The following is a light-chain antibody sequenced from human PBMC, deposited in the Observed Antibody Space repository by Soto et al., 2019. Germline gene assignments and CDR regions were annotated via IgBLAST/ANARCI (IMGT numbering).Light chain of an antibody. CDR2: DVS. CDR3: SSYTSATTYV. CDR1: SSYVGAYNY. V-gene: IGLV2-14*01. Sequence: QSALTQPASVSGSPGQSITISCTGTSSYVGAYNYDSWYQQYLGEAPKVIIYDVSHRPAGVSNRFSGSKSGNTASLTISGLQTQDEADYYCSSYTSATTYVFGTGTKVTVL. J-gene: IGLJ1*01.